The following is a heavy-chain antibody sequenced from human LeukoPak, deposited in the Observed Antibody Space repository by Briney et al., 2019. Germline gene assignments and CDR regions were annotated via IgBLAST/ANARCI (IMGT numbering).Heavy chain of an antibody. D-gene: IGHD1-26*01. CDR1: GFTFSSYW. Sequence: GGSLRLSCAASGFTFSSYWMSWVRQAPGKGLEWVANIKQDGSEKYYVDSVKGRFTISRDNAKNSLYLQMNSLRCEETAVYYCARHSGMGASTAQFDYWGQGTLVTVSS. CDR2: IKQDGSEK. J-gene: IGHJ4*02. V-gene: IGHV3-7*01. CDR3: ARHSGMGASTAQFDY.